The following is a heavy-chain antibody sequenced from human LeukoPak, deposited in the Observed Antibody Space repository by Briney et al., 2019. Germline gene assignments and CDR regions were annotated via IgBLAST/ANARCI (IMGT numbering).Heavy chain of an antibody. Sequence: PRRCPSPSCAASGLAYRKYAIHWVRQAPGKGQERLAVISYAGSNKYFTDSVKGRFTPSRDNSKNTLYLQIHSLTAEDTAMYHCAKDMVTHSDILTGLGYFDYWGQGTLVTVSS. D-gene: IGHD3-9*01. J-gene: IGHJ4*02. CDR3: AKDMVTHSDILTGLGYFDY. CDR1: GLAYRKYA. CDR2: ISYAGSNK. V-gene: IGHV3-33*03.